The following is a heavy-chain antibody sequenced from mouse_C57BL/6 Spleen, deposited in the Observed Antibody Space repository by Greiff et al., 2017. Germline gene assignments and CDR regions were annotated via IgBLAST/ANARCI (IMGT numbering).Heavy chain of an antibody. Sequence: VKLMESDAELVKPGASVKISCKVSGYTFTDHTIHWMKQRPEQGLEWIGYIYPRDGSTKYNEKFKGKATLTADKSSSTAYMQLNSLTSEDSAVYFCARSYYSNYVHYAMDYWGQGTSVTVSS. CDR1: GYTFTDHT. CDR3: ARSYYSNYVHYAMDY. J-gene: IGHJ4*01. CDR2: IYPRDGST. V-gene: IGHV1-78*01. D-gene: IGHD2-5*01.